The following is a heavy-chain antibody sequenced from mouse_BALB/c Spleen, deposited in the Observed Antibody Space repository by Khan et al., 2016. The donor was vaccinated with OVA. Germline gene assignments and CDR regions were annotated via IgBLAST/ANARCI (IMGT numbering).Heavy chain of an antibody. CDR2: INSRGST. J-gene: IGHJ4*01. Sequence: EVELVESGGGLVKPGGSLKLSCAASGFTFSSYAVSWIRQTPEKRLEWVASINSRGSTYYPDSVKGRFTISRDDARNILYLQMSSLRSEDTAMYYCTRLVEYWGQGTSVTVSS. V-gene: IGHV5-6-5*01. CDR3: TRLVEY. CDR1: GFTFSSYA.